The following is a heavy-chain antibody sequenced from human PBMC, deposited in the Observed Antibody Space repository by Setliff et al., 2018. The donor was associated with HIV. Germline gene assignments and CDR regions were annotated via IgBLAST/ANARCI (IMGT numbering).Heavy chain of an antibody. J-gene: IGHJ4*02. CDR3: VSELPGST. Sequence: ASVKVSCKASGYTFTSYAMHWVRQAPGQRLEWMGWSNAGNGNTKYSQEFQGRVTITRDTSANTVYMELSSLKSEDTGVYYCVSELPGSTWGQGTLVTVSS. CDR2: SNAGNGNT. D-gene: IGHD3-10*01. V-gene: IGHV1-3*01. CDR1: GYTFTSYA.